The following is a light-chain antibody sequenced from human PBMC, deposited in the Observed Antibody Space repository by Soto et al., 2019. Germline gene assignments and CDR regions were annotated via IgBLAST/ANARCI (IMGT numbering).Light chain of an antibody. CDR2: GAS. CDR1: QYISSY. V-gene: IGKV1-39*01. J-gene: IGKJ3*01. CDR3: LQSYSAPFT. Sequence: DIQMTQSPSSLSASVGDRVTITCRASQYISSYLNWYQQKPGKVPNLLISGASTLQSGVPSRFSGGGSDTDFTLTISSLQPEDFAAYYCLQSYSAPFTFGPGTNVEI.